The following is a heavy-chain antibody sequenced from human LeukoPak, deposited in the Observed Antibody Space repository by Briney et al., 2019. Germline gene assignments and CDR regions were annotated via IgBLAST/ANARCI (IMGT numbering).Heavy chain of an antibody. J-gene: IGHJ4*02. CDR2: ISSSSSYT. CDR1: GFTFSDYY. CDR3: ARALRYFDY. V-gene: IGHV3-11*06. Sequence: GGSLRLSCAASGFTFSDYYMSWIRQAPGKGLEWVSYISSSSSYTNYEDSVKGRFTISRDNAKNTLYLQMNSLRAEDTAVYYCARALRYFDYWGRGTLVTVSS.